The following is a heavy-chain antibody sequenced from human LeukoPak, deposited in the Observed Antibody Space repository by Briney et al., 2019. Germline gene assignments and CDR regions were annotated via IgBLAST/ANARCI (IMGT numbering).Heavy chain of an antibody. CDR3: AISLVWRDAFDI. CDR1: GGSFSGYY. D-gene: IGHD3-3*01. V-gene: IGHV4-34*01. J-gene: IGHJ3*02. CDR2: INHSGST. Sequence: SETLSLTCAVYGGSFSGYYWSWIRQPPGKGLEWIGEINHSGSTNYNPSLKSRVTISVDTSKNQFSLKLSSVTAADTAVYYCAISLVWRDAFDIWGQGTMVTVSS.